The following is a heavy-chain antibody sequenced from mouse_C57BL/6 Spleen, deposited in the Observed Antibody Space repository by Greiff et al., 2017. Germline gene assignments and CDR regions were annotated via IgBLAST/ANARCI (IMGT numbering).Heavy chain of an antibody. J-gene: IGHJ2*01. CDR1: GYTFTSYW. V-gene: IGHV1-7*01. Sequence: QVQLQQSGAELAKPGASVKLSCKASGYTFTSYWMHWVKQRPGQGLEWIGYINPSSGYTKYNQKFKDKATSTADKSSSTAYMQLSSLTYEDSAVYYCARDDGYPMGWGQGTTLTVSS. CDR2: INPSSGYT. CDR3: ARDDGYPMG. D-gene: IGHD2-3*01.